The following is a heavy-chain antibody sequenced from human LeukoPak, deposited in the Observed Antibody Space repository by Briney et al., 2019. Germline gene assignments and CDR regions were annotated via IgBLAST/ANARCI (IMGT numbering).Heavy chain of an antibody. CDR1: EFTFSDYE. V-gene: IGHV3-48*03. Sequence: PGGPLRPSCAAPEFTFSDYEMNWARKAPGRGREGVSYISSSGSTIYYADSVKGRFTISRDSAKNSLYLQMNSLGGEDTAVYYCARDRSSGWLLDYWGQGTLVTVSS. CDR2: ISSSGSTI. CDR3: ARDRSSGWLLDY. J-gene: IGHJ4*02. D-gene: IGHD6-19*01.